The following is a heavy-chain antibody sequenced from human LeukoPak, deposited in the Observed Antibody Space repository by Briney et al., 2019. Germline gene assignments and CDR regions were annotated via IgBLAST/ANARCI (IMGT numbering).Heavy chain of an antibody. Sequence: PGGPLRLSCEGSGFSFSSYWVTWVRQSPGKGPEWVANIKQDESETYTVDSVKGRFTISRDNAKNSVYLHMNSLRAEDTALYYCARLSAYHYGSFFYYYMDVWGKGTTVTVSS. CDR1: GFSFSSYW. J-gene: IGHJ6*03. D-gene: IGHD3-10*01. CDR2: IKQDESET. V-gene: IGHV3-7*01. CDR3: ARLSAYHYGSFFYYYMDV.